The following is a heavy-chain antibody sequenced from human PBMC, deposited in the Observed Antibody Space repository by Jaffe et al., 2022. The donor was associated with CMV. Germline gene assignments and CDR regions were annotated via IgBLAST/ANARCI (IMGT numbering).Heavy chain of an antibody. Sequence: QVQLQESGPGLVKPSETLSLTCSVSGASMTTDYWNWIRQPPGKGLEWIGYISYSGSTYYNPSLMSRVTISRDTSKRQFSLKLTSVTAADTAVYYCVRAPVDGFDGRYYYYYYGMDVWGQGITVTVSS. CDR2: ISYSGST. V-gene: IGHV4-59*12. D-gene: IGHD1-26*01. CDR1: GASMTTDY. CDR3: VRAPVDGFDGRYYYYYYGMDV. J-gene: IGHJ6*02.